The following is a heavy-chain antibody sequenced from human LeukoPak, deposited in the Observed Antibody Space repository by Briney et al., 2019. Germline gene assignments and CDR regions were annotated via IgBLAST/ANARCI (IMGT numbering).Heavy chain of an antibody. CDR3: MRSGRY. Sequence: GGSLRLSCAAAGFTFSSLWMNWVRQAPGKGLEWVAIIKEDGSEKYYVDSVKGRFTISRDNAKNSLCLQMNSLRAEYTAIYYCMRSGRYWGQGTLVTVSS. J-gene: IGHJ4*02. D-gene: IGHD1-26*01. V-gene: IGHV3-7*05. CDR1: GFTFSSLW. CDR2: IKEDGSEK.